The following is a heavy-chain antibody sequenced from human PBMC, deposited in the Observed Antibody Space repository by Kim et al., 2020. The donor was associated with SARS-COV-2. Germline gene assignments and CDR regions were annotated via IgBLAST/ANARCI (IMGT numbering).Heavy chain of an antibody. CDR2: ISYIGNT. V-gene: IGHV4-59*01. Sequence: SETLSLTCTVSGGSINSFYWSWTRQPPGKGLEWIGYISYIGNTNYNPSLKSRVTISVDTSKNQSSLKLSSVTAADTAVFYCAAAAGTVTTFYYPGKDVWG. D-gene: IGHD3-10*02. J-gene: IGHJ6*01. CDR1: GGSINSFY. CDR3: AAAAGTVTTFYYPGKDV.